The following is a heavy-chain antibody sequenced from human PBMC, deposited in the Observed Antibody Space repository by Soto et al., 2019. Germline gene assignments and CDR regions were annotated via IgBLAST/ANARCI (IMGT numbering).Heavy chain of an antibody. V-gene: IGHV4-30-2*01. Sequence: QLQLQESGSGLVKPSQTLSLTCAVSGGSVSGGGYSWSWIRQPPGRGLEWIGYIWLSGSTYYNPSLKRRVTISIDRSKNQFSLRLSSVTAADTAVSFCARGGDYFDYWGQGALVTVSS. CDR1: GGSVSGGGYS. CDR3: ARGGDYFDY. CDR2: IWLSGST. J-gene: IGHJ4*02.